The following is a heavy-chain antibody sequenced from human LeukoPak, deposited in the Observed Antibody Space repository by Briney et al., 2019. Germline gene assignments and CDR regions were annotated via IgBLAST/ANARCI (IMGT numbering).Heavy chain of an antibody. CDR3: ARGRDNTSYYYGSGSRNDDFDI. CDR2: IIPIFGTA. J-gene: IGHJ3*02. V-gene: IGHV1-69*05. CDR1: GGTFSSYA. Sequence: SVKVSCKASGGTFSSYAISWVRQAPGQGLEWMGRIIPIFGTANYAQKFQGRVTITTDESTSTAYMELSSLRSEDTAVYYCARGRDNTSYYYGSGSRNDDFDIWGQGTMVTVSS. D-gene: IGHD3-10*01.